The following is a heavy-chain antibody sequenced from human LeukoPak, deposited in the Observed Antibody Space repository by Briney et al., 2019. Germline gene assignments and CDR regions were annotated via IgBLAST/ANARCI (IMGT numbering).Heavy chain of an antibody. CDR2: IYYSGST. CDR1: GGSISSGGYY. V-gene: IGHV4-31*03. D-gene: IGHD6-25*01. J-gene: IGHJ4*02. CDR3: ARSSGQPNGPFDY. Sequence: SETLSLTCTVSGGSISSGGYYWSWIRQHPGKGLEWIGYIYYSGSTYYNPSLKSRVTISVDTSKNQFSLKLSSVTAADTAVYYCARSSGQPNGPFDYWGQGTLVTVSS.